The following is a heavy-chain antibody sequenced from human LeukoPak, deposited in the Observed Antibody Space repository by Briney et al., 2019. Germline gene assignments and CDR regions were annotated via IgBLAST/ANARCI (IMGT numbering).Heavy chain of an antibody. Sequence: GGSLRLSCAASGFTFSSYEMNWVRQAPGKGLEWVSYISSSGSTIYYADSVKGRFTIPRDNAKNSLYLQMNGLRAEDTAMYYCARAVTYFYGSVTYHWFDPWGQGTLVTVSS. CDR1: GFTFSSYE. J-gene: IGHJ5*02. CDR3: ARAVTYFYGSVTYHWFDP. CDR2: ISSSGSTI. V-gene: IGHV3-48*03. D-gene: IGHD3-10*01.